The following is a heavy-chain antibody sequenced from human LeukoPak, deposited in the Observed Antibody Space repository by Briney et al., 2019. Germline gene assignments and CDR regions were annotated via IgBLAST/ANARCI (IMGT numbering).Heavy chain of an antibody. CDR2: IRYDGSNK. Sequence: GGSLRLSCAASGFTFSNYWMSWVRQAPGKGLEWVAFIRYDGSNKYYADSVKGRFTISRDNSKNTLYLQMNSLRAEDTAVYYCAKERDYYDSSGVDYWGQGTLVTVSS. CDR3: AKERDYYDSSGVDY. CDR1: GFTFSNYW. V-gene: IGHV3-30*02. D-gene: IGHD3-22*01. J-gene: IGHJ4*02.